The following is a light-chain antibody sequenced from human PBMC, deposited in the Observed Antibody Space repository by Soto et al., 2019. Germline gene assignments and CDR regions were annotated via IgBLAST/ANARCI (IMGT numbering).Light chain of an antibody. CDR2: HDA. J-gene: IGLJ2*01. CDR3: QVWDSSSDHVV. V-gene: IGLV3-21*02. Sequence: SYELTQPPSVSVAPGQTARISCGGYNIGSESVHWYQQKPGQAPVLVVYHDADRPSGIPERFSGSKSGNTATLTISRVEAGDEADYYCQVWDSSSDHVVFGGGTTVTVL. CDR1: NIGSES.